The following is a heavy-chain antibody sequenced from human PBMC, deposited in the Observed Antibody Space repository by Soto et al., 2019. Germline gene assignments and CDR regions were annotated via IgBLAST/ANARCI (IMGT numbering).Heavy chain of an antibody. J-gene: IGHJ6*02. Sequence: QVQLVQSGAEVKKPGASVKVSCKASGYTFTSYAMHWVRQAPGQRLEWMGWSNAGNGNTKYSQKIQGRVTITRDTSASTAYMELSSLRSEDTAVYSCARTVGYYYGMDVWGQGTTVTVSS. CDR2: SNAGNGNT. CDR3: ARTVGYYYGMDV. CDR1: GYTFTSYA. D-gene: IGHD4-17*01. V-gene: IGHV1-3*01.